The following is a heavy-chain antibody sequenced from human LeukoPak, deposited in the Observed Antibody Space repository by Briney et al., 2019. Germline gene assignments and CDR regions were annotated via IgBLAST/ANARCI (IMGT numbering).Heavy chain of an antibody. CDR3: ARSRIVVVPAARFDP. CDR1: GYTFTSYG. Sequence: ASVKVSCKASGYTFTSYGISWVRQAPGQGLEWMGWINPNSGGANYAQKFQGRVTMTRDTSISTAYMELSRLRSDDTAVYYCARSRIVVVPAARFDPWGQGTLVTVSS. D-gene: IGHD2-2*01. J-gene: IGHJ5*02. CDR2: INPNSGGA. V-gene: IGHV1-2*02.